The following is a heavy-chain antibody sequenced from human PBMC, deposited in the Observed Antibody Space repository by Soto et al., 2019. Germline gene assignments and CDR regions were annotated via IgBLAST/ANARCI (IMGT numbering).Heavy chain of an antibody. J-gene: IGHJ6*04. V-gene: IGHV3-30*18. D-gene: IGHD5-18*01. CDR3: AKESQPSV. CDR1: GFTFSSYG. Sequence: GSLRLSCAASGFTFSSYGMHWVRQAPGKGLEWVAVISYDGSNKYYADSVKGRFTISRDNSKNTLYLQMNSLRAEDTAVYYCAKESQPSVWGKGTTVTVSS. CDR2: ISYDGSNK.